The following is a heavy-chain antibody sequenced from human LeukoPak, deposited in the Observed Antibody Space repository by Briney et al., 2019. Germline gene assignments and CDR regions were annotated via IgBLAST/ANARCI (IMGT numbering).Heavy chain of an antibody. V-gene: IGHV3-48*01. D-gene: IGHD6-13*01. J-gene: IGHJ3*01. CDR3: AKGGLYSSSWFGFDAFDF. CDR2: ISSSRNTI. Sequence: GGSLRLSCAASGFTFSDYSMNWVRQAPGKGLQWVSFISSSRNTIYYADSVKGRFTISRDNAENSLYLQMNSLRAEDTAVYYCAKGGLYSSSWFGFDAFDFWGQGTMVAVSS. CDR1: GFTFSDYS.